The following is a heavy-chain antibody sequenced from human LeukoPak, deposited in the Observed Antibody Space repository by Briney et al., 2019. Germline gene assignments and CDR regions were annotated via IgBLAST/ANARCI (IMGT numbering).Heavy chain of an antibody. D-gene: IGHD2-2*01. J-gene: IGHJ4*02. Sequence: GGSLRLSCAASGFTFSSYAMSWVRQAPGKGLEWVAFIRYDGSNKYYADSVKGRFTISRDNSKNTLYLQMNSLRAEDTVVYYCAKDRVVPAAFDYWGQGTLVTVSS. V-gene: IGHV3-30*02. CDR1: GFTFSSYA. CDR3: AKDRVVPAAFDY. CDR2: IRYDGSNK.